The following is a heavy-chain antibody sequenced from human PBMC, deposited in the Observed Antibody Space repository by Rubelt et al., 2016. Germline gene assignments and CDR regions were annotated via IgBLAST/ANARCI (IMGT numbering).Heavy chain of an antibody. J-gene: IGHJ4*02. V-gene: IGHV3-15*07. CDR3: AAGAGMTDSDY. CDR2: SKRKSDGGAI. D-gene: IGHD1-20*01. Sequence: IRQAPGKGLEWVGRSKRKSDGGAIDHAAPVKGRFFISREDSTNTFYLQMNSLKTEDTAVYYCAAGAGMTDSDYWGQGTLVTVSS.